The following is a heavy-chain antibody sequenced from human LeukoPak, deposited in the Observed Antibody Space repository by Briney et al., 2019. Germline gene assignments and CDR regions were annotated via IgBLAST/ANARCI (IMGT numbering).Heavy chain of an antibody. J-gene: IGHJ4*02. D-gene: IGHD3-10*01. CDR2: IKIDGSEK. Sequence: GSLRLPCAASGFTFSSYWMSWVRQAPGKGLEWVANIKIDGSEKYYVDSVKGRFTISRDNAKNSLYLQMISLRADDTAVYYCARDDGAGPHYWGQGTLVTVST. V-gene: IGHV3-7*01. CDR3: ARDDGAGPHY. CDR1: GFTFSSYW.